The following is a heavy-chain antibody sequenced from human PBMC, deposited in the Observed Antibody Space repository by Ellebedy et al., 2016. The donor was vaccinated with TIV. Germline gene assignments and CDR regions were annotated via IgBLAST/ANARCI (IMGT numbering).Heavy chain of an antibody. CDR3: ARFRTYNYETSGYFLFDY. J-gene: IGHJ4*02. CDR2: INPDDSDS. V-gene: IGHV5-51*01. Sequence: PGGSLRLSCQGSGYTFTNNWIAWVRQMPGKGLEWVAMINPDDSDSKYSPSFRGQVTIPADESISTAYLEWASLKASDSATYYCARFRTYNYETSGYFLFDYWGQGTQVTVSS. CDR1: GYTFTNNW. D-gene: IGHD3-22*01.